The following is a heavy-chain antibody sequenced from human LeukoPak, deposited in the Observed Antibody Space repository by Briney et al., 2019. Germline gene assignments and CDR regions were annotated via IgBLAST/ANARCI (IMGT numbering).Heavy chain of an antibody. CDR2: IYYSGST. J-gene: IGHJ4*02. D-gene: IGHD5-18*01. CDR1: GGSISSYY. V-gene: IGHV4-59*08. CDR3: ARAIQLWRWFDY. Sequence: SKTLSLTCTVSGGSISSYYWSWIRQPPGKGLEWIGYIYYSGSTYYNPSLKSRVTISVDTSKNQFSLKLSSVTAADTAVYYCARAIQLWRWFDYWGQGTLVTVSS.